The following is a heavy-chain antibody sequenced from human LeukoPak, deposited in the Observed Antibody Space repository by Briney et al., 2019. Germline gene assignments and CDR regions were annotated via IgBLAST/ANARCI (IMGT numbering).Heavy chain of an antibody. Sequence: GGSLRLSCAASGFTFSSYWMNWIRQAPGKGLEWVSYISSTSSIIYYADSVKGRFTISRDNAKNSLYLQMNSLRAEDTAVYYCARVEESSGAFDIWGQGTMVTVSS. V-gene: IGHV3-48*01. CDR3: ARVEESSGAFDI. D-gene: IGHD3-10*01. J-gene: IGHJ3*02. CDR1: GFTFSSYW. CDR2: ISSTSSII.